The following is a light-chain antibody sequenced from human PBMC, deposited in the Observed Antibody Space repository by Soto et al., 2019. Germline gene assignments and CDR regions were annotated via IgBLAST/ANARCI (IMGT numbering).Light chain of an antibody. J-gene: IGLJ2*01. CDR3: AAWDDSLNGVI. CDR2: SND. CDR1: SSNIGSNT. Sequence: QSVVTQPPSASGTHGQRVTISCSGSSSNIGSNTVNWYQHLPGTAPKLLIYSNDQRPSGVPDRLSGSKSGTSDSLAISGLQSEDEADYYCAAWDDSLNGVIFGGGTQLTVL. V-gene: IGLV1-44*01.